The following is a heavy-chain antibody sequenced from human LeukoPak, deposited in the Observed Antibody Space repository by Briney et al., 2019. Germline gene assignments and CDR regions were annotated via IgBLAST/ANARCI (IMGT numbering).Heavy chain of an antibody. Sequence: AETLSLTCSVSGGSVSSYYWSWIRQSPGKGLEWIGYIHNSGRTNYNPSLKSRVTGFVDTSKNQVSLRLSSVTAADTAVYYCARHGTISSESYFDYWGQGALVTVSS. D-gene: IGHD1-14*01. CDR1: GGSVSSYY. J-gene: IGHJ4*02. V-gene: IGHV4-59*08. CDR2: IHNSGRT. CDR3: ARHGTISSESYFDY.